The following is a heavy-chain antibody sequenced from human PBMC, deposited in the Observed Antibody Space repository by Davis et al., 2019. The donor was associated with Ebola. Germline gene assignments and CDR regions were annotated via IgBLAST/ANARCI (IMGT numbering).Heavy chain of an antibody. V-gene: IGHV3-33*01. Sequence: PGGSLRLSCAASGFTFSSYGMHWVRQAPGKGLEWVAVIWYDGSNKYYADSVKGRFTISRDNSKNTLYLQMNSLRAEDTAVYYCARGNKLLWFGELFPLFDYWGQGTLVTVSS. D-gene: IGHD3-10*01. CDR1: GFTFSSYG. CDR3: ARGNKLLWFGELFPLFDY. CDR2: IWYDGSNK. J-gene: IGHJ4*02.